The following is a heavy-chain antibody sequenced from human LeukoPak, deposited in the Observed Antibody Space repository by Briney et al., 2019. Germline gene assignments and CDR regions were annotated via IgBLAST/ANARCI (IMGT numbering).Heavy chain of an antibody. D-gene: IGHD6-13*01. CDR3: ARDLGIAAAAYAEYFQH. J-gene: IGHJ1*01. V-gene: IGHV1-69*04. CDR1: GGTFSSYA. CDR2: IIPIFDIA. Sequence: ASLKVSCKASGGTFSSYAISWVRQAPGQGLEWMERIIPIFDIANYAQKFQGRVTITADKSTSTAYMELSSLRSEDTAVYYCARDLGIAAAAYAEYFQHWGQGTLVTVSS.